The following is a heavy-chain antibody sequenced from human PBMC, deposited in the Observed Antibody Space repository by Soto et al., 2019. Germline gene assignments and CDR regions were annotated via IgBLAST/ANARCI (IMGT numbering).Heavy chain of an antibody. D-gene: IGHD3-10*01. CDR1: GFTFSSYA. CDR2: ISGSGGST. V-gene: IGHV3-23*01. CDR3: AKDAHGSGSYYKRGFPDY. J-gene: IGHJ4*02. Sequence: GGSLRLSCAASGFTFSSYAMSWVRQAPGKGLEWVSAISGSGGSTYYADSVKGRFTISRDNSKNTLYLQMNSLRAEDTAVYYCAKDAHGSGSYYKRGFPDYWGQGTLVTVSS.